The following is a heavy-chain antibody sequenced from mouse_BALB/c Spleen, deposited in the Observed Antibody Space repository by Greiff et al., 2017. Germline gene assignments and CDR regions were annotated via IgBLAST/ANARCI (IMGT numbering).Heavy chain of an antibody. V-gene: IGHV5-6-5*01. CDR1: GFTFSSYA. CDR2: ISSGGST. J-gene: IGHJ1*01. D-gene: IGHD1-1*01. CDR3: ARGQDYYGSSLHWYFDV. Sequence: EVQGVESGGGLVKPGGSLKLSCAASGFTFSSYAMSWVRQTPEKRLEWVASISSGGSTYYPDSVKGRFTISRDNARNILYLQMSSLRSEDTAMYYCARGQDYYGSSLHWYFDVWGAGTTVTVSS.